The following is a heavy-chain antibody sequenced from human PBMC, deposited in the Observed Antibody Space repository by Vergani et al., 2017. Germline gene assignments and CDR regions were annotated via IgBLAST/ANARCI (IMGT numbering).Heavy chain of an antibody. CDR2: ISAYNGNT. J-gene: IGHJ5*02. CDR1: GYTFTSYG. V-gene: IGHV1-18*01. CDR3: ARDCSSTSCYFGNVDP. D-gene: IGHD2-2*01. Sequence: QVQLVQSGAEVKKPGASVKVSCKASGYTFTSYGISWVRQAPGQGLEWMGWISAYNGNTNYAQKLQGRVTMTTDTSTSTAYMELRSLRADDTAVYYCARDCSSTSCYFGNVDPWGQGTLVTVSS.